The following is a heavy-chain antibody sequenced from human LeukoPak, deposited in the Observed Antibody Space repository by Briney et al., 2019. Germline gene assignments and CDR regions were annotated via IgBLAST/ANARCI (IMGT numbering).Heavy chain of an antibody. CDR2: INWNGGST. J-gene: IGHJ3*02. Sequence: PGGSLRLSCAASGFTFDDYGMSWVRQAPGKGLEWVSGINWNGGSTGYADSVKGRFTISRDNAKNSLHLQMNSLRAEDTALYYCARAESPYSSSSRHAFDIWGQGTMVTVSS. CDR1: GFTFDDYG. V-gene: IGHV3-20*04. CDR3: ARAESPYSSSSRHAFDI. D-gene: IGHD6-6*01.